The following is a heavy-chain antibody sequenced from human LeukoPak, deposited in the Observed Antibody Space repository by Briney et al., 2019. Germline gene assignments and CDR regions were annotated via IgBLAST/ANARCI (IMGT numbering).Heavy chain of an antibody. V-gene: IGHV6-1*01. J-gene: IGHJ4*02. D-gene: IGHD6-13*01. CDR1: GDSVSSNSAT. CDR3: ARGSSSSSWYFDY. CDR2: TYYRSKWYN. Sequence: SQTLSLTCSISGDSVSSNSATWTWIRQSPSRGLEWLGRTYYRSKWYNDYAVSVKSRITINPDTSKNQFSLQLNSVTPEDTAVYYCARGSSSSSWYFDYWGQGTLVTVSS.